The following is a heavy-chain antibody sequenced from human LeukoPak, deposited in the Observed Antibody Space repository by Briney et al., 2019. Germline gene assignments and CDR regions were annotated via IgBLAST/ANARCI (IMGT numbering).Heavy chain of an antibody. Sequence: GGSLRLSCAASGFTFSSYGMHWVRQAPGKGLEWGAVISYDGSNKYYADSVKGRFTIFRDNSKNTLYLQMNSLRAEDTAVYYCAKGALVPAAMFVYWGQGTLVTVSS. D-gene: IGHD2-2*01. V-gene: IGHV3-30*18. CDR1: GFTFSSYG. CDR3: AKGALVPAAMFVY. J-gene: IGHJ4*02. CDR2: ISYDGSNK.